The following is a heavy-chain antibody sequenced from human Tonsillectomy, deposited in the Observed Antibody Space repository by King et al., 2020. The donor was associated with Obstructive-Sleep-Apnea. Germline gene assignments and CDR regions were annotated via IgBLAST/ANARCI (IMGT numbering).Heavy chain of an antibody. V-gene: IGHV3-7*03. Sequence: VQLVESGGGLVQPGGSLRLSCAASGFSFSSYWMSWVCQAPGKGLEWVANIKQDGSEKYYVDSVKGRFTISRANAKNSLYLQMNSLRAEDTAVYYCVRRYCSSTSCYFNYWGQGTLVTVSS. D-gene: IGHD2-2*01. CDR3: VRRYCSSTSCYFNY. CDR1: GFSFSSYW. J-gene: IGHJ4*02. CDR2: IKQDGSEK.